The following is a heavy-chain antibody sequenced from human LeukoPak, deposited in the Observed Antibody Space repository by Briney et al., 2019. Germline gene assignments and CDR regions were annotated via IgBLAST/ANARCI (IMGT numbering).Heavy chain of an antibody. CDR2: ISAYNGNT. CDR3: ARKKYSGYDLWSYFDY. D-gene: IGHD5-12*01. CDR1: GYTFTSYG. J-gene: IGHJ4*02. Sequence: ASVKVSCKASGYTFTSYGISWVRQAPGQGLEWMGWISAYNGNTNYAQKLQGRVTMTTDTSTSTAYMELRSLRSDNTAVYYCARKKYSGYDLWSYFDYWGQGTLVTVSS. V-gene: IGHV1-18*01.